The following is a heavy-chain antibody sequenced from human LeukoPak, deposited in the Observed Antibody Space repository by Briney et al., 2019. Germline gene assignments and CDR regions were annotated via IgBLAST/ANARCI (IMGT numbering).Heavy chain of an antibody. J-gene: IGHJ4*02. Sequence: SETLSLTCTVSGGSISSGGYYWSWIRQHPGKGLEWIGYIYYSGSTYYNPSLKSRVTISVDTSKNQFSLKLSSVTAADTAVYYCARVSFNYGSCAFDYWGQGTLVTVSS. CDR1: GGSISSGGYY. V-gene: IGHV4-31*03. CDR3: ARVSFNYGSCAFDY. CDR2: IYYSGST. D-gene: IGHD2-15*01.